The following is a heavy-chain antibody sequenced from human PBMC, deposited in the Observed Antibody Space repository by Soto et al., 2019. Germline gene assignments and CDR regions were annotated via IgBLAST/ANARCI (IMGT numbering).Heavy chain of an antibody. J-gene: IGHJ4*02. V-gene: IGHV3-48*03. Sequence: PGGSLRLSCEASGFSFSDYEMNWVRQFPGEGLEWVAYIARDGETTFYADSVEGRFVVCRDNAKNSLFLQMDRLTGDDTGVYFCARDPPPAELDYWGQGSLVTVSS. D-gene: IGHD1-1*01. CDR1: GFSFSDYE. CDR3: ARDPPPAELDY. CDR2: IARDGETT.